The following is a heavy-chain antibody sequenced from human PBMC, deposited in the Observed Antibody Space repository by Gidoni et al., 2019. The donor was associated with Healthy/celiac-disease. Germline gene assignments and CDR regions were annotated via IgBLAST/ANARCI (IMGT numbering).Heavy chain of an antibody. CDR3: ARVGQVYCSGGSCYSGFARFQNWFDP. CDR1: GGSFSGYY. V-gene: IGHV4-34*01. CDR2: INHSGST. D-gene: IGHD2-15*01. J-gene: IGHJ5*02. Sequence: QVQLQQWGAGLLKPSETLSLTCAVYGGSFSGYYWSWIRQPPGKGLEWIGEINHSGSTNYNPSLKSRVTISVDTSKNQFSLKLSSVTAADTAVYYCARVGQVYCSGGSCYSGFARFQNWFDPWGQGTLVTVSS.